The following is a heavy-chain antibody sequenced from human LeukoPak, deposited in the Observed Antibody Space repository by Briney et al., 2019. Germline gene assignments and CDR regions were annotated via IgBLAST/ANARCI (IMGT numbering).Heavy chain of an antibody. CDR1: GFTFSSYS. J-gene: IGHJ6*04. V-gene: IGHV3-21*01. CDR2: ISSSSNI. CDR3: AELGITMIGGV. Sequence: GGSLRLSCAASGFTFSSYSMNWVRQAPGKGLEWVSSISSSSNIYYADSVKGRFTISKDNAKNSLYLQMNSLRAEDTAVYYCAELGITMIGGVWGKGTTVTISS. D-gene: IGHD3-10*02.